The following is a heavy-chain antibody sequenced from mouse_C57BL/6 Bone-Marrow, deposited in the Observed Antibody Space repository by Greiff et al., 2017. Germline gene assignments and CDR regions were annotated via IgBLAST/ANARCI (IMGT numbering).Heavy chain of an antibody. D-gene: IGHD2-1*01. J-gene: IGHJ4*01. V-gene: IGHV1-69*01. CDR3: ARRCLYYGTDYYAMYY. CDR1: GYTFTSYW. Sequence: QVQLQQPGAELVMPGASVKLSCKASGYTFTSYWMHWVKQRPGQGLEWIGEIDPSDSYTNYNKKFKGKSTLTVDKSSSTAYMQLSSLTSEDSAVYYCARRCLYYGTDYYAMYYWGQGTSVPVSS. CDR2: IDPSDSYT.